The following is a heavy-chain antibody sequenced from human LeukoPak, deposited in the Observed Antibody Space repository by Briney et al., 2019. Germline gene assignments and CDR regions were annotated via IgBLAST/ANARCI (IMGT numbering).Heavy chain of an antibody. CDR1: VYTHIELP. V-gene: IGHV1-24*01. J-gene: IGHJ4*02. CDR3: ATVKPTYYYDSSGYYGY. D-gene: IGHD3-22*01. CDR2: FDPEDDET. Sequence: ASVKVSCKVSVYTHIELPIHWVRQAPGKGLAWMGGFDPEDDETIYAQKFQGRVTMTEDTSTDTAYMELSSLRSEDTAVYYCATVKPTYYYDSSGYYGYWGQGTLVTVSS.